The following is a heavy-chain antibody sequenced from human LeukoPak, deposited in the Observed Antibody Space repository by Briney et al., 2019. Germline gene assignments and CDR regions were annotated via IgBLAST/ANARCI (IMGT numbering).Heavy chain of an antibody. D-gene: IGHD3-16*01. CDR3: ARSSRDYVWASFDY. V-gene: IGHV1-69*01. J-gene: IGHJ4*02. CDR2: IIPIFGTA. Sequence: GSSVKASSKASGGTFSSYAISWVRQAPGHGLEWMGGIIPIFGTANYAQKVQGRVTITPDESTRTAYMELSSLRSEDTAVYYCARSSRDYVWASFDYWAREPWSPSPQ. CDR1: GGTFSSYA.